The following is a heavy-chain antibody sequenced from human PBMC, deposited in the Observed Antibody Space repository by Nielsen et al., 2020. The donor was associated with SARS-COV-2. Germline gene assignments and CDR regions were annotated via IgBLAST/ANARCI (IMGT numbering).Heavy chain of an antibody. D-gene: IGHD2-15*01. CDR3: AKGGGSSSSFDY. V-gene: IGHV3-11*06. CDR2: ISSSSSYT. Sequence: GESLKISCAASGFTFSDYYMSWIRQAPGKGLEWVSYISSSSSYTNYADSVKGRFTISRDNAKNSLYLQMNSLRAEDTAVYYCAKGGGSSSSFDYWGQGTLVTVSS. J-gene: IGHJ4*02. CDR1: GFTFSDYY.